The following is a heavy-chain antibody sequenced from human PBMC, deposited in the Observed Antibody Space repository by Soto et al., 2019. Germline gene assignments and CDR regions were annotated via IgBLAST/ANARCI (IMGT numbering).Heavy chain of an antibody. J-gene: IGHJ4*02. Sequence: GGSLRLSCAASGFTFNSYAMSWVRQAPGKGLEWVSVISGSGESTYVADSVKGRFTISRDNSRNTLYLQMSSLRADDTAVYYCAKDLYRIGYCSGGNCYSFDYWGQGTLVTVSS. CDR1: GFTFNSYA. CDR3: AKDLYRIGYCSGGNCYSFDY. CDR2: ISGSGEST. D-gene: IGHD2-15*01. V-gene: IGHV3-23*01.